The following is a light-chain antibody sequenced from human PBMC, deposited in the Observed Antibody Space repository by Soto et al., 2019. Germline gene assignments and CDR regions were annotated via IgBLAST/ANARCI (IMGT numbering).Light chain of an antibody. V-gene: IGLV2-14*01. CDR3: TSFTSSTPYV. CDR1: SSDVGGYNY. CDR2: EVS. J-gene: IGLJ1*01. Sequence: QSVLTQPASVSGSPGQSITISFTGTSSDVGGYNYVCWYQHHPGKAPKLIISEVSNRPSGVSDRFSGSKSGNTASLTISGLQPEDEADYYCTSFTSSTPYVFGTGTKVTVL.